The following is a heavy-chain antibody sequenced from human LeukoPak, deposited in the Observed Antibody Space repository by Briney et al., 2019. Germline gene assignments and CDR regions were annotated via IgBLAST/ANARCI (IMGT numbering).Heavy chain of an antibody. CDR3: TTDSGRLVVT. J-gene: IGHJ4*02. CDR1: GLTFTEAW. V-gene: IGHV3-15*01. D-gene: IGHD3-22*01. CDR2: IRSKADGGTT. Sequence: PGGSLRLSCAASGLTFTEAWMSRVRQGPGKGLEWVGRIRSKADGGTTDYGAPVKGRFTISRDDSKNTVYLQMISLKTEDTALYYCTTDSGRLVVTWGQGTLVTVSS.